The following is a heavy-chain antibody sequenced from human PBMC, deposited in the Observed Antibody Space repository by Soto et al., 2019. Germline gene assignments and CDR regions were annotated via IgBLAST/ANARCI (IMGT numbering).Heavy chain of an antibody. Sequence: GGSLRLSCAASGFTVSSNYMSWVRQAPGKGLEWVSVIYSGGSTYYADSVKGRFTISRDNSKNTLYLQMNSLRAEDTAVYYCARGGAGSYYSDYYYGMDVWGQGTTVTVSS. J-gene: IGHJ6*02. CDR3: ARGGAGSYYSDYYYGMDV. CDR1: GFTVSSNY. V-gene: IGHV3-53*01. D-gene: IGHD1-26*01. CDR2: IYSGGST.